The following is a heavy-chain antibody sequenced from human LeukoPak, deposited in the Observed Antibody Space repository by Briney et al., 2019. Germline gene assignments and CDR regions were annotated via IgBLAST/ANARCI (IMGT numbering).Heavy chain of an antibody. J-gene: IGHJ4*02. CDR3: ARAAGDSYGYRYYFDY. CDR1: GYTVTNYY. Sequence: ASVEVSCKASGYTVTNYYMHLVRQAPGQGLEWMGLINPNGGSTTYAQKFQGRVTMTRDTSTSTVYMQLSSLRSEDTAVYFCARAAGDSYGYRYYFDYWGQGTLVTVSS. V-gene: IGHV1-46*01. D-gene: IGHD5-18*01. CDR2: INPNGGST.